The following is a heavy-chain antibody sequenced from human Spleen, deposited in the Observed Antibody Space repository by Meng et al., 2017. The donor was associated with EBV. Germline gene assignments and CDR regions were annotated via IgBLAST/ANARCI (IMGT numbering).Heavy chain of an antibody. Sequence: GKVGAEVKKPGASLKLSCKAFGYTFPTHYIHWVRQAPGQGLEWMGVINPSGGSTSYSQKFQGRIRMTEDTSTTTVSMELSSLGFEDTAFYYCARDMHLAAAGAVGYWGQGTLVTVSS. CDR2: INPSGGST. V-gene: IGHV1-46*01. CDR1: GYTFPTHY. J-gene: IGHJ4*02. CDR3: ARDMHLAAAGAVGY. D-gene: IGHD6-13*01.